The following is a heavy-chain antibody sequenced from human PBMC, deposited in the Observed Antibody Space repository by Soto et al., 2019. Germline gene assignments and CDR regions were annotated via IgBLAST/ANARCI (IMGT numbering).Heavy chain of an antibody. Sequence: GGSLRLSCAASGFTFSSYAMGGVRQGPGKWLEWVAGVSIGGSTHYADSVRGRFTISRDNSKNTLSLQMNSLTAEDTAVYFCAKRRGAGGHFDYWGQGALVTVSS. CDR2: VSIGGST. CDR1: GFTFSSYA. V-gene: IGHV3-23*01. J-gene: IGHJ4*02. D-gene: IGHD2-15*01. CDR3: AKRRGAGGHFDY.